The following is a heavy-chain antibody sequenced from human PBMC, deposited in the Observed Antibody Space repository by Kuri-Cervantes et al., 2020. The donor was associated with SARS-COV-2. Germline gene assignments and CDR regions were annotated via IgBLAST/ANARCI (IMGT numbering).Heavy chain of an antibody. J-gene: IGHJ3*02. CDR1: GYSVTNYW. CDR2: IYPGDSDT. Sequence: GYGYSVTNYWIGWVRQMPGKGLEWLGIIYPGDSDTRYSPSFQGQVTISADKSISTAYLQWSSLKASDTAMYYCSRQPLYGGNPNDAFDIWGEGTMVTVSS. CDR3: SRQPLYGGNPNDAFDI. V-gene: IGHV5-51*01. D-gene: IGHD4-23*01.